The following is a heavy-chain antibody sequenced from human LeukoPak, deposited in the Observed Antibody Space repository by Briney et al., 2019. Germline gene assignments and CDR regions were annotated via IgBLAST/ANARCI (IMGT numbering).Heavy chain of an antibody. CDR1: GFTFSSYA. Sequence: GGSLRLSCAASGFTFSSYAMSWVRQAPGKGLEWVSAISGSAGSTYYADSVKGRFTISRDNTKNTLFLQMNSLRAEDTALYYCAKDRSGGNYSTFDYWGQGTLVTVSS. V-gene: IGHV3-23*01. CDR3: AKDRSGGNYSTFDY. CDR2: ISGSAGST. J-gene: IGHJ4*02. D-gene: IGHD4-23*01.